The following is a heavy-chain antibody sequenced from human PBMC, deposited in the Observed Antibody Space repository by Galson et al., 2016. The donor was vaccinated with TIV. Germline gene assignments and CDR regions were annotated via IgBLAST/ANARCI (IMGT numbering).Heavy chain of an antibody. CDR1: GFTFSDYW. CDR3: AREKAVGPALLDF. CDR2: IKEDGREE. V-gene: IGHV3-7*03. Sequence: LRLSCAASGFTFSDYWMTWVRLTPGKGLEWVANIKEDGREEYYLDSVTGRFTVSRDNARNSLFLQMTSLRAEDTAIYYCAREKAVGPALLDFWGQGVPVTVSP. J-gene: IGHJ4*02. D-gene: IGHD2-15*01.